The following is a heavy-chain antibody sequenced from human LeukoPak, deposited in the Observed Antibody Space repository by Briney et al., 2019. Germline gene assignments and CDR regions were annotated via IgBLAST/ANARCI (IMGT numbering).Heavy chain of an antibody. V-gene: IGHV4-39*01. D-gene: IGHD3-9*01. Sequence: SETLALTCTVSGDSISTSRYYWGWIRQPPGKGLEWIGTISYSGTSYYNPSLKSRVTISVDTTKNQFSLQLSSVTAADTAAYYFASDITMFWVYYWGQGTLVTVSS. J-gene: IGHJ4*02. CDR3: ASDITMFWVYY. CDR2: ISYSGTS. CDR1: GDSISTSRYY.